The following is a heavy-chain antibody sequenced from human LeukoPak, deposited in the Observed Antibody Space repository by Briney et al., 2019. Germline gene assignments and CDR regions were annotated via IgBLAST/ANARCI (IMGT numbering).Heavy chain of an antibody. CDR3: AKFDRHGYNHEY. Sequence: SETLSLTCSVFGDSISDGYYWGLIRQPPGKGLEWIGTIYHSGDTYYNPSLKSRVTISVDTSKNQFSLRLRSVTAADTAIYYCAKFDRHGYNHEYWGQGTLVTVSS. CDR2: IYHSGDT. V-gene: IGHV4-38-2*01. D-gene: IGHD5-24*01. J-gene: IGHJ4*02. CDR1: GDSISDGYY.